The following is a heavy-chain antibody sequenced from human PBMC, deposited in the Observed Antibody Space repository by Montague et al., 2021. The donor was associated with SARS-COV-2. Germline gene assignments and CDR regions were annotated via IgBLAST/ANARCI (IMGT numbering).Heavy chain of an antibody. CDR3: ARDLRDYDILTGYL. Sequence: SLRLSCAAPGFTFSSYEMNWVRQAPGKGLEWVSYITSSGSTIYYADSVKGRFTISRDNAKNSLFLQMNSLRAEDTAVYYCARDLRDYDILTGYLWGQGTLVTVSS. CDR2: ITSSGSTI. CDR1: GFTFSSYE. V-gene: IGHV3-48*03. J-gene: IGHJ4*02. D-gene: IGHD3-9*01.